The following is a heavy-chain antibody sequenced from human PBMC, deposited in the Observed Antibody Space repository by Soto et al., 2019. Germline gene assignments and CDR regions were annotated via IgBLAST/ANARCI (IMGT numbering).Heavy chain of an antibody. CDR2: IWYDGSNK. Sequence: QVQLVESGGGVVQPGRSLRLSCAASGFTFSSYGMHWVRQAPGKGLEWVAVIWYDGSNKYYADSVKGRFTISRDNSKNTLYLQMNSLRAEDTAVYYCARDKSCSSTSCSPAGWFDPWGQGTLVTVSS. CDR3: ARDKSCSSTSCSPAGWFDP. J-gene: IGHJ5*02. CDR1: GFTFSSYG. V-gene: IGHV3-33*01. D-gene: IGHD2-2*01.